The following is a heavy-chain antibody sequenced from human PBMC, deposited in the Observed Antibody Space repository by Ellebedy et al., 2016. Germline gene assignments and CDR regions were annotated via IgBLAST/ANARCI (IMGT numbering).Heavy chain of an antibody. D-gene: IGHD6-19*01. CDR1: GVTFSNAW. J-gene: IGHJ4*02. CDR3: AKGPEQWLIKSGGFED. V-gene: IGHV3-23*01. Sequence: GGSLRLSCAASGVTFSNAWMSWVRQAPGKGLEWVSSISQSGDNTFYADSVKGRFTISRDNSKNTLYLQMNSLRVEDTAVYYCAKGPEQWLIKSGGFEDWGQGTLVTVSS. CDR2: ISQSGDNT.